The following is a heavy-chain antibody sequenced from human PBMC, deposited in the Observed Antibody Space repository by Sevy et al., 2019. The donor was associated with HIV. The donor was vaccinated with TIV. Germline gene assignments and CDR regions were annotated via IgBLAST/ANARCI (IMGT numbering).Heavy chain of an antibody. CDR1: GYTFTSYG. Sequence: ASVKVSCKASGYTFTSYGISWVRQAPGQGLEWMGWISAYNGNTNYAQKLQGRVTMTTDTSTSTAYMELRSLRSDDTAVYYCARDLLRSTGYYCYGMDVWGQGTTVTVSS. D-gene: IGHD2-21*01. CDR3: ARDLLRSTGYYCYGMDV. CDR2: ISAYNGNT. V-gene: IGHV1-18*01. J-gene: IGHJ6*02.